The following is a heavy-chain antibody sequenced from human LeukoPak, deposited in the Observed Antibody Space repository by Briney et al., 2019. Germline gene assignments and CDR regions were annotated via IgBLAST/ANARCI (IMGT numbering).Heavy chain of an antibody. D-gene: IGHD1-26*01. CDR1: GFTFSNYF. J-gene: IGHJ4*02. CDR3: VRDKLPGTRYSGSYFFDY. Sequence: PGGFLRLSCTASGFTFSNYFMHWVRQAPGRGLEWVAVISFDGNRQYYADSVKGRFTIARDTSRSTVFLQMNSLRVDDTALYYCVRDKLPGTRYSGSYFFDYWGQGTLVTVSS. V-gene: IGHV3-30-3*01. CDR2: ISFDGNRQ.